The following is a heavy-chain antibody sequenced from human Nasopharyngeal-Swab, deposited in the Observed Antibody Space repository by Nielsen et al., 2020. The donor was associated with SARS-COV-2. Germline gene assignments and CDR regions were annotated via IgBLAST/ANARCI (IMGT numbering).Heavy chain of an antibody. CDR1: GYTFTSYD. V-gene: IGHV1-8*01. CDR3: ARGYSGYDHTSLFFDY. CDR2: MNPNSGNT. J-gene: IGHJ4*02. D-gene: IGHD5-12*01. Sequence: ASVKVSCKASGYTFTSYDINWVRQDTGQGLEWMGWMNPNSGNTGYAQKFQGRVTMTRNTSISTAYMELSSLRSEDTAVYYCARGYSGYDHTSLFFDYWGQGTLVTVSS.